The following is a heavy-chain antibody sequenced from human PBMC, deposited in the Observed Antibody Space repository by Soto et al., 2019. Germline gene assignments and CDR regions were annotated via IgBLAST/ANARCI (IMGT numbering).Heavy chain of an antibody. D-gene: IGHD3-3*01. V-gene: IGHV3-30-3*01. J-gene: IGHJ5*02. CDR2: ISHDGRIE. Sequence: QVHLVESGGGVVQPGRSLRLSCAASGFTFSSFALHWVRQAPGEGLEWVALISHDGRIENYADSVKGRFIISRDNSKNTVYMQMDSLRLEDTGVYYCARDGLPDDFRSGGYGFDPWGQGTQVTVSS. CDR1: GFTFSSFA. CDR3: ARDGLPDDFRSGGYGFDP.